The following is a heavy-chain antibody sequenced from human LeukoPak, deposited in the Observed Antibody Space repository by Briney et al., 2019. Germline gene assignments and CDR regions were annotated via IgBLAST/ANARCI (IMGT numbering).Heavy chain of an antibody. V-gene: IGHV3-23*01. J-gene: IGHJ5*02. CDR2: ISGSGGST. D-gene: IGHD3-10*01. CDR3: AKEGTPHVSTWYDL. Sequence: GGSLRLSCAASGFTFSSYAMSWVRQAPGKGLEWVSAISGSGGSTYYADSVKGRFTISRDNPRNTLYLQMNILRTEDTAVYYCAKEGTPHVSTWYDLWGQGTQVIVSS. CDR1: GFTFSSYA.